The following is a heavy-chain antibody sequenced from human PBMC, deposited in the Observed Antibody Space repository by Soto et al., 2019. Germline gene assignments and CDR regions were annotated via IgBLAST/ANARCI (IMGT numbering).Heavy chain of an antibody. CDR2: ISTSGTST. J-gene: IGHJ4*02. V-gene: IGHV3-11*01. CDR3: ARDGVLFRAGFDS. D-gene: IGHD3-3*01. CDR1: GFTFSNHY. Sequence: QMHLVESGGGLVKPGGSLRLSCEASGFTFSNHYMAWIRQAPGKGLEWVSYISTSGTSTFYADSVKGRFTISRDNAKDSLFLQMNRLRVDDTAVYFCARDGVLFRAGFDSWGQGTLVTVAS.